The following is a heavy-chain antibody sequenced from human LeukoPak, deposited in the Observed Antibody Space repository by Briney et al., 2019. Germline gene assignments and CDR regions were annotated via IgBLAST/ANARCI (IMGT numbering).Heavy chain of an antibody. V-gene: IGHV1-18*01. D-gene: IGHD3-9*01. J-gene: IGHJ5*02. CDR3: ARGALRVIRYFDWPFDP. CDR1: GYTFTSYG. CDR2: ISAYNGNT. Sequence: GASVKVSCKASGYTFTSYGISWVRQAPGQGLEWMGWISAYNGNTNYAQKLQGSVTMTTDTSTSTAYMELRSLRSDDTAVYYCARGALRVIRYFDWPFDPWGQGTLVTVSS.